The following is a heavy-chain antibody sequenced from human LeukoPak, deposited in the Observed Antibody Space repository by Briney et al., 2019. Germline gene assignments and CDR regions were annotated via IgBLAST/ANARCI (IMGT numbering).Heavy chain of an antibody. D-gene: IGHD3-22*01. J-gene: IGHJ3*02. CDR3: ARITMIVVVGGDAFDI. V-gene: IGHV3-9*01. Sequence: GGSLRLSCAASGFTFDDYAMHWVRQAPGKGLEWVSGISWNSGSIGYADSVKGRFTISRDNAKNSLYLQMNSLRAEDTALYYCARITMIVVVGGDAFDIWGQGTMVTVSS. CDR2: ISWNSGSI. CDR1: GFTFDDYA.